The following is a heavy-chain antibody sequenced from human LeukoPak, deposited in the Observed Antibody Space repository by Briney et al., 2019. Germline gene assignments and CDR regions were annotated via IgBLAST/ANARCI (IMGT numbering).Heavy chain of an antibody. Sequence: GGSLRLSCAASGFTFNNAWMNWVRQAPGKGLEWVGHIKSKTDGGTTDYAAPVKGRFTISRDDSKNTLYLQMNSLRAEDTAVYYCAKDVGGGSYWGSNAFDIWGQGTMVTVSS. D-gene: IGHD1-26*01. CDR3: AKDVGGGSYWGSNAFDI. CDR1: GFTFNNAW. CDR2: IKSKTDGGTT. J-gene: IGHJ3*02. V-gene: IGHV3-15*01.